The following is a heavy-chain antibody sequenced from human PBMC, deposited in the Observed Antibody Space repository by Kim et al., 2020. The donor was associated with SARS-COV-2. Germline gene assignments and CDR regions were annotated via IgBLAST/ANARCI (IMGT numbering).Heavy chain of an antibody. CDR2: IYHSGRT. Sequence: SETLSLTCAVSGGSISSGGYSWSWIRQPPGKGLEWIGYIYHSGRTYYNPSLKSRVTISVDRSKNQFSLKLSSVTAADTAVYYCARDSQLGDDAFDIWGQG. J-gene: IGHJ3*02. V-gene: IGHV4-30-2*01. CDR3: ARDSQLGDDAFDI. CDR1: GGSISSGGYS. D-gene: IGHD7-27*01.